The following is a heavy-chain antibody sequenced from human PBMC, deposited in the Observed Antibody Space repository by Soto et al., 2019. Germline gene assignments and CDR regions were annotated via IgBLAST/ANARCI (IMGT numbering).Heavy chain of an antibody. Sequence: QLQLHESGPGLVKPSETLSLACTVAGGSISTSTYYWVWIRQPPGKGLEWIGSVYYIGTTYYKPSLKSRLTMSLVTSNNQFSLRLTSVIASDTAVYYCARHDEGGIHWGQGTLVTVSS. CDR3: ARHDEGGIH. D-gene: IGHD3-16*01. J-gene: IGHJ4*02. V-gene: IGHV4-39*01. CDR2: VYYIGTT. CDR1: GGSISTSTYY.